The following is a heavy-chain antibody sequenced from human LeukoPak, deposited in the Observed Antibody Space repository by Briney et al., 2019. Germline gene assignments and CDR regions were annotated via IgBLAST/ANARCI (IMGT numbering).Heavy chain of an antibody. CDR1: GGSISSYY. J-gene: IGHJ4*02. D-gene: IGHD2-15*01. Sequence: SETLSLTCTVSGGSISSYYWSWIRQPPGKGLEWIGYLYTSENTNYNPSLKSRVTMSLDTSKNQISLKLSSVTAADTAVYSCARGEDSNPDPLAYWGQGTLVTVSS. CDR3: ARGEDSNPDPLAY. CDR2: LYTSENT. V-gene: IGHV4-4*09.